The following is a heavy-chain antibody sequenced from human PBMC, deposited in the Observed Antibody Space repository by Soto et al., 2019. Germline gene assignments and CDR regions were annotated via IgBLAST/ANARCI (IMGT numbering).Heavy chain of an antibody. Sequence: GASVKVSCKASGYTFTGYYMHWVRQAPGQGLEWMGWINPNSGGTNYAQKFQGWVTMTRDTSISTAYMELSRLRSDDTAVYYCARDPLTGIRPEHSDAFDIWGQGTMVTVSS. V-gene: IGHV1-2*04. CDR1: GYTFTGYY. J-gene: IGHJ3*02. CDR3: ARDPLTGIRPEHSDAFDI. D-gene: IGHD7-27*01. CDR2: INPNSGGT.